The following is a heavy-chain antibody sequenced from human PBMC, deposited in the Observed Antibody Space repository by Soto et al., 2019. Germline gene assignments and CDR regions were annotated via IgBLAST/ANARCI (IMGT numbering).Heavy chain of an antibody. J-gene: IGHJ4*02. V-gene: IGHV1-69*13. CDR1: GGTFSSYA. D-gene: IGHD3-9*01. CDR2: IIPIFGTA. CDR3: AREYILTGPIDY. Sequence: SVKVSCKASGGTFSSYAISWVRQAPGQGLEWMGGIIPIFGTANYAQKFQGRATITADESTSTAYMELSSLRSEDTAVYYCAREYILTGPIDYWGQGTLVTVSS.